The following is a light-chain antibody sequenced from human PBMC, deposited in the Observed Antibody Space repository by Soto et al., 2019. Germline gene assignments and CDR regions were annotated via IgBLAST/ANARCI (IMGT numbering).Light chain of an antibody. Sequence: DIQMTQSPSTLSASVGDRVTITCRASQSISSWLAWYQQKPGKAPKLLIYDASSLESGVPSRFSGSGSGTEFTLTISSLQPDDFANYYCQQYNSYSPAVTFGQGTKV. V-gene: IGKV1-5*01. CDR3: QQYNSYSPAVT. J-gene: IGKJ1*01. CDR2: DAS. CDR1: QSISSW.